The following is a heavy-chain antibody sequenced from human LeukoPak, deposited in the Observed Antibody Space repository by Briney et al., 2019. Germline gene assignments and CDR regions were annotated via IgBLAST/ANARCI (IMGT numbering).Heavy chain of an antibody. V-gene: IGHV4-39*01. J-gene: IGHJ6*03. D-gene: IGHD1-26*01. Sequence: PSETLSLTCTVSGGSISSSSYYWGWIRQPPGKWLEWIGSIYYRGSTYYGPANKSRVTISVDTSKNQFSLQLRSVTAADTALYYCARHVLDFRSSRTGVYYMDVWGKGTTVTVSS. CDR1: GGSISSSSYY. CDR3: ARHVLDFRSSRTGVYYMDV. CDR2: IYYRGST.